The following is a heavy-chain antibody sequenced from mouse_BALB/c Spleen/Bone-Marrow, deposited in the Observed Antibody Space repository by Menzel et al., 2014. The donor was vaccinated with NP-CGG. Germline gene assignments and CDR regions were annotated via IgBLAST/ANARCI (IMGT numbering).Heavy chain of an antibody. CDR1: GFTFTDYY. CDR2: IRNKANGYTT. CDR3: ARDDYYAMDY. V-gene: IGHV7-3*02. Sequence: EVQLQESGGGLVQPGGSLRLSCATSGFTFTDYYMSWVRQPPGKALEWLGFIRNKANGYTTEYSASLKGRFTISRDNSQSILYLQVNTLRAEDSATYYCARDDYYAMDYWGQGTSVTVSS. J-gene: IGHJ4*01.